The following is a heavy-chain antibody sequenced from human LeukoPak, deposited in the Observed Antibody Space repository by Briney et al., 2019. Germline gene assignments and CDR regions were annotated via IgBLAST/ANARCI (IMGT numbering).Heavy chain of an antibody. J-gene: IGHJ3*02. Sequence: GGSLRLSCAASGFTFSSYAMSWVRQAPGKGLEWVSGISGSGGSTYYADSVKGRFTISRDNSKNTLYLQMNSLRVEDTAVYYCAKGLWVHCSSTSCDDAFDIWGQGTMVTVSS. CDR2: ISGSGGST. CDR3: AKGLWVHCSSTSCDDAFDI. CDR1: GFTFSSYA. V-gene: IGHV3-23*01. D-gene: IGHD2-2*01.